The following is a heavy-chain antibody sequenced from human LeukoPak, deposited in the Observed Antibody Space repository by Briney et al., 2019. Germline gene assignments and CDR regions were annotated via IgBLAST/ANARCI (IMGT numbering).Heavy chain of an antibody. Sequence: SETLSLTCSVSGGSISNYYWSWIRQPPGKGLEWIGYIYYSGSTNYNPSLKSRVTISIDTSKNQFSLKLSSVTAADTAVYYCAREHHSVTSGYSAHYGMDIWGQGTTVTVSS. CDR1: GGSISNYY. CDR3: AREHHSVTSGYSAHYGMDI. J-gene: IGHJ6*02. V-gene: IGHV4-59*01. CDR2: IYYSGST. D-gene: IGHD3-22*01.